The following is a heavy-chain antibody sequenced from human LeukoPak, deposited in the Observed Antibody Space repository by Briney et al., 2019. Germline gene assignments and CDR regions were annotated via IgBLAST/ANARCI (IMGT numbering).Heavy chain of an antibody. J-gene: IGHJ5*01. V-gene: IGHV4-39*07. Sequence: PSETLSLTCTVSGGSISSSSYYWGRIRQPPGKGLEWIGSIYYSGSTYYNPSLKSRVTISVDTSKNQISLKLNSVTAADTAVYYCARDRLLWFGELDSWGQGTLVIVSS. CDR2: IYYSGST. CDR3: ARDRLLWFGELDS. CDR1: GGSISSSSYY. D-gene: IGHD3-10*01.